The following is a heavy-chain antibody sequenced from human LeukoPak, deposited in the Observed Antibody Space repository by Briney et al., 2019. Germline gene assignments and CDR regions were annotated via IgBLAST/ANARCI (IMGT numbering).Heavy chain of an antibody. CDR1: GFTFRTYG. CDR2: IWHDGGNE. V-gene: IGHV3-33*01. J-gene: IGHJ4*02. CDR3: ARGIDGYSSSWSYYLDY. D-gene: IGHD6-13*01. Sequence: PGGSLRLSCAASGFTFRTYGMHWVRQAPGKGLEWVAVIWHDGGNEYYADSVEGRFTVSRDNSKNTLYLQMNSLRAEDTAVYYCARGIDGYSSSWSYYLDYWGQGTLVTVSS.